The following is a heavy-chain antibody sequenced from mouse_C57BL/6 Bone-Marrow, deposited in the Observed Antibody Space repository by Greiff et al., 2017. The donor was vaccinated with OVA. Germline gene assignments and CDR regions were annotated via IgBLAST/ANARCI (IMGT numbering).Heavy chain of an antibody. CDR2: INYDGSST. Sequence: EVKLVESEGGLVQPGSSMKLSCTASGFTFSDYYMAWVRQVPEKGLEWVANINYDGSSTYYLDSLKSRFIISRDNAKNILYLQMSSQKYEDTATYYSARDATVVDHWYFDVWGTGTTVTVSS. D-gene: IGHD1-1*01. V-gene: IGHV5-16*01. CDR3: ARDATVVDHWYFDV. J-gene: IGHJ1*03. CDR1: GFTFSDYY.